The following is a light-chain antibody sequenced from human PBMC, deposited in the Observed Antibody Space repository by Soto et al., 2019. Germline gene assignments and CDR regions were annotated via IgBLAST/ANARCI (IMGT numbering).Light chain of an antibody. Sequence: QSALTQPASVSGSAGQSITISCSGTMRDVGAYNLVSWYQQHPGTAPKLIIYEVRNRPSGISSRFSGSRSGNTASLTISGLQPEDEGDSYCSAYTARSTLVFGGVTKLTVL. CDR3: SAYTARSTLV. J-gene: IGLJ3*02. CDR2: EVR. CDR1: MRDVGAYNL. V-gene: IGLV2-14*01.